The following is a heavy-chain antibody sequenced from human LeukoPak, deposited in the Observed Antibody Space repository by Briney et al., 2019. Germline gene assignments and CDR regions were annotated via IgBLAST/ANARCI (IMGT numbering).Heavy chain of an antibody. CDR2: INQDGSEM. CDR3: ARDQGSMIVVRTTNGYFDL. Sequence: PGGSLRLSCAASGFTFSNYWMSWVRQAPGKGLEWLANINQDGSEMYYADSVKGRFTTSRDNGKNSLYLQINSLRADDTAVYYCARDQGSMIVVRTTNGYFDLWGRGTLVTVSS. CDR1: GFTFSNYW. D-gene: IGHD3-22*01. J-gene: IGHJ2*01. V-gene: IGHV3-7*01.